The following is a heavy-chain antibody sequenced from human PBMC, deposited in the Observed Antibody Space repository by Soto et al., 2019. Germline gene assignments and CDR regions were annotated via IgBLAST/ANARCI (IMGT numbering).Heavy chain of an antibody. Sequence: QVQLQESGPGLVKPSQTLSLTCTVSGGSISSGGYYWSWIRQHPGKGLEWIGYIYYSGSTYYNPSLKSIVTIAVDTAKNQFYLKLSSLTASDTAVYYCSRGSTASPTPVYDWGQGTLVTVSS. D-gene: IGHD2-2*01. CDR1: GGSISSGGYY. CDR3: SRGSTASPTPVYD. V-gene: IGHV4-31*01. J-gene: IGHJ4*02. CDR2: IYYSGST.